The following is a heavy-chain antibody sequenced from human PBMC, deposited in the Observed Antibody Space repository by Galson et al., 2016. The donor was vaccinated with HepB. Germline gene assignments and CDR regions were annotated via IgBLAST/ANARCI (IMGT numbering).Heavy chain of an antibody. CDR2: ITRTGDAP. D-gene: IGHD3-16*01. CDR1: GFSSSNHG. V-gene: IGHV3-23*01. Sequence: SGFSSSNHGMSWVRQPPGRGLEWVSGITRTGDAPHYADFVKGRFTISRDNSKNTVYLYMSDLSAGDTAVYYCGKHGGFDYWGQGARVTVSS. J-gene: IGHJ4*02. CDR3: GKHGGFDY.